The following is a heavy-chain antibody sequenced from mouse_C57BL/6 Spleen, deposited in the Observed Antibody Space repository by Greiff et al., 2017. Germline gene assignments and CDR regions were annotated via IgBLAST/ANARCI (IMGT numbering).Heavy chain of an antibody. CDR2: IYPRSGNT. CDR3: AREGDDGSFAY. CDR1: GYTFTSYG. V-gene: IGHV1-81*01. J-gene: IGHJ3*01. Sequence: VQVVESGAELARPGASVKLSCKASGYTFTSYGISWVKQRTGQGLEWIGEIYPRSGNTYYNEKFKGKATLTTDKSSSTAYMELRSLTSEDSAVYFCAREGDDGSFAYWGQGTLVTVSA. D-gene: IGHD2-3*01.